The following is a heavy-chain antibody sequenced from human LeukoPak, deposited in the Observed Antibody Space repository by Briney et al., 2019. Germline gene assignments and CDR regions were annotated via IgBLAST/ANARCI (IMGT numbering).Heavy chain of an antibody. Sequence: GGSLRLSCAASGFTFSSYAMSWVRQAPGKGLEWVSAISGSGGSTYYADSVKGRFTISRDNSKNTLYLQMNSLRAEDTAVYYCAKDAGIDWLLSTYYFDYWGQGPLVTVSS. CDR2: ISGSGGST. J-gene: IGHJ4*02. D-gene: IGHD3-9*01. CDR1: GFTFSSYA. CDR3: AKDAGIDWLLSTYYFDY. V-gene: IGHV3-23*01.